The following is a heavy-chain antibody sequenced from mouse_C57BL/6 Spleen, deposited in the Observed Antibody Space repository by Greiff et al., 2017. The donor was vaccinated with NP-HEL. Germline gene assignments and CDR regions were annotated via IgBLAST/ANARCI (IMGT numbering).Heavy chain of an antibody. J-gene: IGHJ1*03. Sequence: QVQLQQPGTELVKPGASVKLSCKASGYTFTSYWMHWVKQRPGQGLEWIGNINPSNGGTNYNEKFKSKATLTVDKSSSTAYMQLSSLTSEDSAVYYCAKVLLEDYDNWYFDVWGTGTTVTVAS. CDR3: AKVLLEDYDNWYFDV. CDR1: GYTFTSYW. D-gene: IGHD2-4*01. V-gene: IGHV1-53*01. CDR2: INPSNGGT.